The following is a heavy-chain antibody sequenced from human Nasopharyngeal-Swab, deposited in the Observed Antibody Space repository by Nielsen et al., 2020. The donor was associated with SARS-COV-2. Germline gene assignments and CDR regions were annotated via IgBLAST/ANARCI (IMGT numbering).Heavy chain of an antibody. V-gene: IGHV3-15*01. J-gene: IGHJ6*02. D-gene: IGHD3-10*01. CDR2: IKSKTDGGTT. CDR1: GFTFRDYW. Sequence: GESLKISCVASGFTFRDYWMSWVRQAPGKGLEWVGRIKSKTDGGTTDYAAPVKGRFTISRDDSKNTLYLQMNSLKTEDTAVYYCTTDLQGLLWFENYGMDVWGQGTTVTVSS. CDR3: TTDLQGLLWFENYGMDV.